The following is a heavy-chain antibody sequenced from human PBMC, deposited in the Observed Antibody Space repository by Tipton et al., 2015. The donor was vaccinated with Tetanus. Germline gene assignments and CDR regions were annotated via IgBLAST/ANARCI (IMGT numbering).Heavy chain of an antibody. CDR2: ICSSGSTI. V-gene: IGHV3-11*04. D-gene: IGHD6-13*01. J-gene: IGHJ4*02. Sequence: GSLRLSCAASGFTFSDYYMSWIRQAPGKGLEWLSYICSSGSTIYYADSVKGRFTISRDDSQNALFLQMSSLRADDTAMYYCAKTAAGSGLFDYWGQGALVTVAS. CDR1: GFTFSDYY. CDR3: AKTAAGSGLFDY.